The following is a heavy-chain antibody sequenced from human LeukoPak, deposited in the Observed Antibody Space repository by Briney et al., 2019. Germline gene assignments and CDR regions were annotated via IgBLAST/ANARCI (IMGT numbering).Heavy chain of an antibody. CDR1: GYTFNSYD. CDR2: ISAYNGNT. J-gene: IGHJ4*02. Sequence: ASVKVSCKASGYTFNSYDISWVRQAPGQGLEWMGWISAYNGNTNYAQKLQGRITMTTDTSTSTAYMELRSLRSDDTAVYYCASTVGASEPFDYWGQGTLVTVSS. CDR3: ASTVGASEPFDY. D-gene: IGHD1-26*01. V-gene: IGHV1-18*01.